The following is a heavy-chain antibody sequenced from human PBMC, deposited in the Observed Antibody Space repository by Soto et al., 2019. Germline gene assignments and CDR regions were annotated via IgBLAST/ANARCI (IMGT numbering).Heavy chain of an antibody. CDR2: IYYSGST. Sequence: SETLSLTCTVSGGSISSSSYYWGWIRQPPGKGLEWIGSIYYSGSTYYNPSLKSRVTISVDTSKNQFSLKLSSVTAADTAVYYCARDPRIYSDPYYFGYWGQGTLVTVSS. V-gene: IGHV4-39*07. J-gene: IGHJ4*02. CDR3: ARDPRIYSDPYYFGY. CDR1: GGSISSSSYY. D-gene: IGHD4-17*01.